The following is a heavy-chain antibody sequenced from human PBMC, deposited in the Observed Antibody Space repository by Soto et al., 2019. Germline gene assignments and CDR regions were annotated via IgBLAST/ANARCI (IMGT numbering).Heavy chain of an antibody. V-gene: IGHV4-34*01. Sequence: QVQLQQWGAGLLKPSETLSLTCAVYGGSFSGYYWSWIRQPPGKGLEWIGEINHSGSTNYNPSLKSRVTIPVDTSKNQFSLKLSSVTAADTAVYYCARVGDPPRSASRYFDYWGQGTLVTVSS. CDR2: INHSGST. CDR3: ARVGDPPRSASRYFDY. J-gene: IGHJ4*02. CDR1: GGSFSGYY. D-gene: IGHD1-26*01.